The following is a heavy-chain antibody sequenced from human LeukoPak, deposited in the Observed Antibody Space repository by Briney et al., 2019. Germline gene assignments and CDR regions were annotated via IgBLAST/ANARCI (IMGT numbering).Heavy chain of an antibody. CDR1: GSTFSSYA. J-gene: IGHJ4*02. CDR2: ISYDGSNK. V-gene: IGHV3-30-3*01. D-gene: IGHD3-3*01. CDR3: ARASGRFLEWLLYDPLDY. Sequence: GGPLRLPCGASGSTFSSYAMHWVRQAPGKGLEGVAVISYDGSNKYYADSVKGRFTISRDNSKNTLYLQMNSLRAEDTAVYYCARASGRFLEWLLYDPLDYWGQGTLVTVSS.